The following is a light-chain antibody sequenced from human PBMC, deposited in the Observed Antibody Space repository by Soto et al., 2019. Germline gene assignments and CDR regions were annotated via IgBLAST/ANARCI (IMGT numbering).Light chain of an antibody. Sequence: QSVLTQPPSVSAAPGQKVTISCSGSTSNIGNNDVSWYQQLPGTAPKLLIYDNNKRPSGIPDRFSGSKSGTSATLGITGLQTGDEADYYCGTWDSGLSAGGVFGGGTKLTVL. V-gene: IGLV1-51*01. J-gene: IGLJ3*02. CDR3: GTWDSGLSAGGV. CDR2: DNN. CDR1: TSNIGNND.